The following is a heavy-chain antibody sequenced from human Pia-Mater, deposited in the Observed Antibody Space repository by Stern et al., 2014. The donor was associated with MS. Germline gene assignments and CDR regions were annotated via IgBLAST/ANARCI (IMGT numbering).Heavy chain of an antibody. V-gene: IGHV3-30*03. J-gene: IGHJ6*02. Sequence: QMQLVQSGGGVVQPGRSLTLSCAASGFSLSSSGMHWVRQAPGKGLEWVAVMSVGGGNKKYGDSVKGRFSISRDMANNTLFLQMNSLRPEDTAVYYCMGVGDAMHVWGQGTTVIVSS. CDR3: MGVGDAMHV. CDR2: MSVGGGNK. CDR1: GFSLSSSG.